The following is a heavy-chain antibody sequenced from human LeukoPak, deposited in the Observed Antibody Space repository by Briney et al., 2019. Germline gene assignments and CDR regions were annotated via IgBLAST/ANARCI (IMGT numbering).Heavy chain of an antibody. CDR1: GGSISSYY. CDR2: INHSGST. V-gene: IGHV4-34*01. CDR3: ARGRGYSYGHRGDYYGMDV. J-gene: IGHJ6*02. Sequence: PSGTLSLTCTVSGGSISSYYWSWIRQPAGKGLEWIGEINHSGSTNYNPSLKSRVTISVDTSKNQFSLKLSSVTAADTAVYYCARGRGYSYGHRGDYYGMDVWGQGTTVTVSS. D-gene: IGHD5-18*01.